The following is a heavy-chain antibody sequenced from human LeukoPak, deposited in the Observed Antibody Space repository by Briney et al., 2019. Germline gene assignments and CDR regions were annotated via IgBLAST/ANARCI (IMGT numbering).Heavy chain of an antibody. D-gene: IGHD6-13*01. Sequence: ASVKVSCKASGYTFTSYDINWVRQATGQGLEWVGWMNPNSGNTGYAQKFQGRVTMTRNTSISTAYMELSSLRSEDTAVYYCARGVRYRRGSSYNRGPYYYYYYMDVWGKGTTVTVSS. J-gene: IGHJ6*03. CDR3: ARGVRYRRGSSYNRGPYYYYYYMDV. V-gene: IGHV1-8*01. CDR2: MNPNSGNT. CDR1: GYTFTSYD.